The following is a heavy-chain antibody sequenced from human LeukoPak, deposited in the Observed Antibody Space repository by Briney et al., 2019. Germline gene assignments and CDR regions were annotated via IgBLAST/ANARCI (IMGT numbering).Heavy chain of an antibody. CDR1: GGSISSYY. V-gene: IGHV4-59*01. D-gene: IGHD2-2*01. CDR2: IYYSGST. Sequence: SETLSLTCTVSGGSISSYYWSWIRQPPGKGLEWIGYIYYSGSTNYNPSLKSRVTISVDTSKNQFSLKLSSVTAADTAVYYCAGNLAGYQLLFGAFDIWGQGTMVTVSS. J-gene: IGHJ3*02. CDR3: AGNLAGYQLLFGAFDI.